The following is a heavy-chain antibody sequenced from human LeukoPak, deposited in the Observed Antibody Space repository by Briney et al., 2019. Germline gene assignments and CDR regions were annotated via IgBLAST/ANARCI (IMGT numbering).Heavy chain of an antibody. Sequence: ASVKVSCKASGYTFTSYDINWVRQATGQGLEWMGWMNPNSGNTGYAQKFQGRVTMTRNTSISTAYMELSSLRSEGTAVYYCARVGYDFWSGYLNWFDPWGQGTLVTVSS. V-gene: IGHV1-8*01. CDR3: ARVGYDFWSGYLNWFDP. CDR1: GYTFTSYD. CDR2: MNPNSGNT. J-gene: IGHJ5*02. D-gene: IGHD3-3*01.